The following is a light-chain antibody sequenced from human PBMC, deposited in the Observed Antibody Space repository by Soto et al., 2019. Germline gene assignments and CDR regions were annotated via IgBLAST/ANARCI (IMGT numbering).Light chain of an antibody. Sequence: EIVLTQSPGTLSLSPGERATLSCRASQSVNSDYLAWYQQKPGQAPRLLIFGASSRDTGIPDRFSGRGSGTDFTLTISTLEPEEFAVYYCQQYGSSPPWTFGQGTKVEIK. J-gene: IGKJ1*01. V-gene: IGKV3-20*01. CDR1: QSVNSDY. CDR3: QQYGSSPPWT. CDR2: GAS.